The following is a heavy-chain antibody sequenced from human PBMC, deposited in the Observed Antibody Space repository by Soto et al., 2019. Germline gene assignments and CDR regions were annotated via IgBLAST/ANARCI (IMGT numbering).Heavy chain of an antibody. J-gene: IGHJ4*02. CDR3: AREVPPPFGGAHFDY. D-gene: IGHD3-16*01. V-gene: IGHV3-33*01. CDR1: GFTFSSYG. Sequence: GGSLRLSCAASGFTFSSYGMHWVRQAPGKGLEWVAVIWYDGSNKYYADSVKGRFTISRDNSKNTLYLQMNSLRAEDTAVYYCAREVPPPFGGAHFDYWGQGTLVTVSS. CDR2: IWYDGSNK.